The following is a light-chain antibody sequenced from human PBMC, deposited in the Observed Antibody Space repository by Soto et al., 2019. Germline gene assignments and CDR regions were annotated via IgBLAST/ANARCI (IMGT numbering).Light chain of an antibody. CDR1: QSVNVW. CDR3: QQYETFSPWT. V-gene: IGKV1-5*03. Sequence: DIQMTQSPSTVSASVGDRVTVTCRASQSVNVWLAWYQQKPGTAPKLLIYKATTLQSGVPSRFSGSGSGTEFTLAISSLEPDDFATYYCQQYETFSPWTFGQGTKV. J-gene: IGKJ1*01. CDR2: KAT.